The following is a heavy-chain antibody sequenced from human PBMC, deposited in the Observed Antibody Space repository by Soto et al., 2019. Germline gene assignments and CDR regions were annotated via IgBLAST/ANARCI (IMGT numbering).Heavy chain of an antibody. Sequence: ASVKVSCKASGYTFTSYYMHWVRQAPGQGLEWMGIINPSGGSTSYAQKFQGRVTMTRDTSTSTVYMELSSLRSEDTAVYYCASGRLGIAAAGDDAFDISGQCTMVPDSS. D-gene: IGHD6-13*01. CDR3: ASGRLGIAAAGDDAFDI. CDR1: GYTFTSYY. J-gene: IGHJ3*02. CDR2: INPSGGST. V-gene: IGHV1-46*01.